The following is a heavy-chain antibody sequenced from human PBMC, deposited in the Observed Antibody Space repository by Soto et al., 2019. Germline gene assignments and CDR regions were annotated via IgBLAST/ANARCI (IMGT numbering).Heavy chain of an antibody. CDR2: IKRKTDGGTT. J-gene: IGHJ4*01. Sequence: GGSLGLSCATSRLTLTNAWINWVRQAPGKGLEWVGRIKRKTDGGTTDYAEPVKGRFAISRDDSNNMVYRQMNSLKIEDTAVYYCTTDSYSTIIIVRFDYWGHGTLVTVS. D-gene: IGHD3-22*01. CDR3: TTDSYSTIIIVRFDY. CDR1: RLTLTNAW. V-gene: IGHV3-15*07.